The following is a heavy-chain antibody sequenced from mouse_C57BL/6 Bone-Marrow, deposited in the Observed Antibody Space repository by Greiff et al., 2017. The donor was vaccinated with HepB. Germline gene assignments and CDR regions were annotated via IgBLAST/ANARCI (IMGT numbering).Heavy chain of an antibody. Sequence: EVKLMESGGDLVKPGGSLKLSCAASGFTFSSYGMSWVRQTPDKRLEWVATISSGGSYTYYPDSVKGRFTISRDNAKNTLYLQMSSLKSEDTAMYYCARPTVVDYWYFYVWGTGTTVTVSS. V-gene: IGHV5-6*01. CDR3: ARPTVVDYWYFYV. CDR2: ISSGGSYT. CDR1: GFTFSSYG. J-gene: IGHJ1*03. D-gene: IGHD1-1*01.